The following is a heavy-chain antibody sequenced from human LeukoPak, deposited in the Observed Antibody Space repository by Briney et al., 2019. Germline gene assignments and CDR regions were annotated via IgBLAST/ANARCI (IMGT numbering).Heavy chain of an antibody. D-gene: IGHD2-2*01. Sequence: GESLKISCKGSGYSFTSCWIGWVRQMPGKGLEWMGIIYPGDSDTRYSPSFQGQVTISADKSISTAYLQWSSLKASDTAMYYCARSLKGIVVVPAAIEGAFDIWGQGTMVTVSS. J-gene: IGHJ3*02. CDR3: ARSLKGIVVVPAAIEGAFDI. CDR2: IYPGDSDT. V-gene: IGHV5-51*01. CDR1: GYSFTSCW.